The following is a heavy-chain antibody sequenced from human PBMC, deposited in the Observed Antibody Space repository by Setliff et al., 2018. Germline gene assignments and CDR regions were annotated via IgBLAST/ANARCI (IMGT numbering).Heavy chain of an antibody. CDR3: SRLVRFCTRTTCQRLSGDDF. J-gene: IGHJ4*02. CDR2: ISPYTGNT. Sequence: RPPVKVSCKASGYTFINFGISWVRQAPGQGLEWVGWISPYTGNTYYAPRLQDRVTLTADTSTNTAYMELRSLISDDTAVYYCSRLVRFCTRTTCQRLSGDDFWGQGTLVTVSS. V-gene: IGHV1-18*01. CDR1: GYTFINFG. D-gene: IGHD2-8*01.